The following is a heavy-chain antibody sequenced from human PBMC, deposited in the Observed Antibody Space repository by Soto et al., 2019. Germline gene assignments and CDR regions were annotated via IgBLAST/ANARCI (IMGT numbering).Heavy chain of an antibody. V-gene: IGHV3-33*01. CDR1: GFTFNSHA. J-gene: IGHJ4*02. CDR2: VWYDGSKE. Sequence: QVQLVESGGGVVQPGRSLRLSCAASGFTFNSHAMHWVRQAPGRGLEWVAVVWYDGSKEYYASSVKGRFAISRDNSNNTLYLQMASLRAEDTAVYYWAREHEQDSAMTPGYWGQGTLVTVSS. D-gene: IGHD5-18*01. CDR3: AREHEQDSAMTPGY.